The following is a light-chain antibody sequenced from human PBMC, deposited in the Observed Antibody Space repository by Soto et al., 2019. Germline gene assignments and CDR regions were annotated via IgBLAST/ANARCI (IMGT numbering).Light chain of an antibody. Sequence: QSVLAQPSSVSGSPGQSITISCTGTSTDVGGYNYVSWHQHHSGKAPKLLIYEVTNRPSGISDRFSGSKSVNTASLTISGLQAEDESDYYCGSYSSTDTPFVFGTGTKLTVL. CDR2: EVT. V-gene: IGLV2-14*01. J-gene: IGLJ1*01. CDR3: GSYSSTDTPFV. CDR1: STDVGGYNY.